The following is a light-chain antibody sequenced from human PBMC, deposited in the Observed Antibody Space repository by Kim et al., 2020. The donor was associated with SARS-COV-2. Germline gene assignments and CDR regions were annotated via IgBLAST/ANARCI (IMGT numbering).Light chain of an antibody. CDR1: SLRSYY. V-gene: IGLV3-19*01. CDR2: GKN. Sequence: SSALTQDPAVSVALGQTVRITCQGDSLRSYYVRWYQQKSRQAPILVIYGKNDRPSGIPDRFSGSTSGDTASLTVTGAQAEDEADYYCNSRDISGNYWVFGGGTKLTVL. CDR3: NSRDISGNYWV. J-gene: IGLJ3*02.